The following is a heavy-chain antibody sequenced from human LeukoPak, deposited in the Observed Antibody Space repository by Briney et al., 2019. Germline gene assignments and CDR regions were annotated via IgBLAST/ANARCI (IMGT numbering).Heavy chain of an antibody. J-gene: IGHJ4*02. CDR1: GFTFSSYS. Sequence: PGGSLRLSCAASGFTFSSYSMNWVRQAPGKGLEWVSSISTSSLYIYYADSVKGRFTVSRNNARNSLYLQVNSLRAEDTAVYYCARDSDWNDGLDYWGQGTLVTVSS. D-gene: IGHD1-1*01. CDR3: ARDSDWNDGLDY. V-gene: IGHV3-21*01. CDR2: ISTSSLYI.